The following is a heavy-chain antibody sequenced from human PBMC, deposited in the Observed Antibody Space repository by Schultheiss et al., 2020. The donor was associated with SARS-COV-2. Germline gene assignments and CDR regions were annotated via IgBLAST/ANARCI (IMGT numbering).Heavy chain of an antibody. V-gene: IGHV4-34*01. CDR1: GGSFSGYY. J-gene: IGHJ6*03. CDR2: INHSGST. CDR3: ARLIAAAGYYMDV. Sequence: SETLSLTCAVYGGSFSGYYWSWIRQPPGKGLEWIGEINHSGSTNYNPSLKSRVTISVDTSKNHFSLKLSSVTAADTAVYYCARLIAAAGYYMDVWGKGTTVTVSS. D-gene: IGHD6-13*01.